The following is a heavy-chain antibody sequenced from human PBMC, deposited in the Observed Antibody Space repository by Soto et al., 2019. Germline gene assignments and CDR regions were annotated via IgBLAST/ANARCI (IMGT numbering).Heavy chain of an antibody. D-gene: IGHD2-2*01. CDR2: ISNDERNI. CDR3: ASLSAPADF. CDR1: GLTLSHYW. J-gene: IGHJ4*02. V-gene: IGHV3-74*01. Sequence: EVLLVESGGGLVQPGGSMRLACAASGLTLSHYWMHWVRQVPGKGLVWVAEISNDERNIRTSYADSVKGRFTVSRDDAKNTLYLQMNSLRGDDTAVYYCASLSAPADFWGQGAQVTVSS.